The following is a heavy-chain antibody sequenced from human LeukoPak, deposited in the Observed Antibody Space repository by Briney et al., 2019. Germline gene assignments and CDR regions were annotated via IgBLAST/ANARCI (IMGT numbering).Heavy chain of an antibody. J-gene: IGHJ3*02. V-gene: IGHV4-30-4*08. CDR1: GGSISSGDYY. CDR2: IYYSGST. D-gene: IGHD3-22*01. Sequence: SQTLSLTCTVSGGSISSGDYYWSWIRQPPGKGLEWIGYIYYSGSTYYNPSLKSRVTISVDTSKNQFSLNLSSVTAADTAVYYCVKQWLRNGFDIWGQRTMVTVSS. CDR3: VKQWLRNGFDI.